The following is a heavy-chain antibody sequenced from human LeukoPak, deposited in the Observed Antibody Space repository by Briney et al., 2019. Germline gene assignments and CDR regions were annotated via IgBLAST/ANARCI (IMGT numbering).Heavy chain of an antibody. Sequence: PSETLSLTCAGYGGSISSYFWTWIRQTPGKGLEWIGEINHSGTTNYNPSLKSRVTMSVDTSKGQFSLKLMSVTAADTGVYYCARRRKVVRAGFDYWGQGTRVIVSS. CDR1: GGSISSYF. V-gene: IGHV4-34*01. J-gene: IGHJ4*02. CDR3: ARRRKVVRAGFDY. D-gene: IGHD2-21*01. CDR2: INHSGTT.